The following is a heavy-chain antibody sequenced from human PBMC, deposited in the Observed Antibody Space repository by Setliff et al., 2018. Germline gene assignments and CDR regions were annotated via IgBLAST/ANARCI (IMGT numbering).Heavy chain of an antibody. V-gene: IGHV3-23*01. D-gene: IGHD3-16*01. J-gene: IGHJ4*02. CDR1: GFTFSTYA. CDR3: ARDGGEY. Sequence: GGSLRLSCAASGFTFSTYAMSWVRQAPGKGLEWVSSIMSGGDTHYAGSVKGRFTISRDNSKNTLYLQMNSLRAEDTAVYYCARDGGEYWGQGTLVTVSS. CDR2: IMSGGDT.